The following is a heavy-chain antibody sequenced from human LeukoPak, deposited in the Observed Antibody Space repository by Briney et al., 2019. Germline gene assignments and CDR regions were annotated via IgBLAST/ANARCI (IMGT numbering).Heavy chain of an antibody. Sequence: SETLSLTCAVYGGSFSGYYWSWIRQPPGKGLEWIGEINHSGSTNYNPSLKSRVTISVDTSKNQFSLKLSSVTAADTAVYYCVRGSGYYYYYMDVWGKGTTVTVSS. V-gene: IGHV4-34*01. CDR2: INHSGST. CDR1: GGSFSGYY. J-gene: IGHJ6*03. CDR3: VRGSGYYYYYMDV. D-gene: IGHD3-10*01.